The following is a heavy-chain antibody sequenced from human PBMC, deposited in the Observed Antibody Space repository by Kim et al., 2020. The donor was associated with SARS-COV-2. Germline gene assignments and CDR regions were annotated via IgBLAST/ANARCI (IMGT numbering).Heavy chain of an antibody. Sequence: GGTTASAAPVKGRFTISRDDSKNTLYLQMNSLKTEDTAVYYCTTLWGGLIWGQGTMVTVSS. V-gene: IGHV3-15*01. CDR3: TTLWGGLI. D-gene: IGHD3-3*01. CDR2: GGTT. J-gene: IGHJ3*02.